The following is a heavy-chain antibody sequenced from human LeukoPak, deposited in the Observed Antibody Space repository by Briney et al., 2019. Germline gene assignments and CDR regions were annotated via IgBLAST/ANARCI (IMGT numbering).Heavy chain of an antibody. CDR2: ISAYNGNT. CDR3: ARSPIVVVPAAIYNWFDP. Sequence: GASVKVPCKASGYTFTSYGISWVRQAPGQGLEWMGWISAYNGNTNYAQKLQGRVTMTTDTSTSTAYMELRSLRSDDTAVYYCARSPIVVVPAAIYNWFDPWGQGTLVTVSS. CDR1: GYTFTSYG. V-gene: IGHV1-18*01. J-gene: IGHJ5*02. D-gene: IGHD2-2*01.